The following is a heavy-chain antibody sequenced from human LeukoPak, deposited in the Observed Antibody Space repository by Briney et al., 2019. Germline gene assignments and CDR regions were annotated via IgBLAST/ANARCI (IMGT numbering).Heavy chain of an antibody. CDR2: IIPILGIA. CDR3: ARDMGPFITMIVGNWFDP. V-gene: IGHV1-69*04. CDR1: GGTFSSYA. Sequence: GASVKVSCKASGGTFSSYAISWVRQAPGQGLEWMGRIIPILGIANYAQKFQGRVTITADKSTSTAYMELSSLRSEDTAVYYCARDMGPFITMIVGNWFDPWGQGTLVTVSS. D-gene: IGHD3-22*01. J-gene: IGHJ5*02.